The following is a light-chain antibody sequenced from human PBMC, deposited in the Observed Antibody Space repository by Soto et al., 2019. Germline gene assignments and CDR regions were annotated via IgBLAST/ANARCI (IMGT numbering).Light chain of an antibody. CDR3: SSYTSSSTRV. V-gene: IGLV2-14*01. CDR2: EVS. Sequence: QSVLTQPASVSGSPGQSITISCTGTSSDVGGYNYVSWYQQHPGKAPKLMIYEVSNRPSGVSYRFSGSKSGNTAFLTISGLQAEDEADYYCSSYTSSSTRVFGTGTKLTVL. CDR1: SSDVGGYNY. J-gene: IGLJ1*01.